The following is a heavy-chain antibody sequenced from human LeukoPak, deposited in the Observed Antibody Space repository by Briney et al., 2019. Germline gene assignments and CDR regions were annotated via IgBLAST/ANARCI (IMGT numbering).Heavy chain of an antibody. CDR3: ARSYGSGNYFDY. CDR1: GGSISSSRYY. CDR2: IYYSGSA. Sequence: SETLSLTCTVSGGSISSSRYYWSWIRQPPGKGLEWIGYIYYSGSANYNPSLKSRVTISVDTSKNQFSLKLSSVTAADTAVYYCARSYGSGNYFDYWGQGTLVTVSS. D-gene: IGHD3-10*01. J-gene: IGHJ4*02. V-gene: IGHV4-61*01.